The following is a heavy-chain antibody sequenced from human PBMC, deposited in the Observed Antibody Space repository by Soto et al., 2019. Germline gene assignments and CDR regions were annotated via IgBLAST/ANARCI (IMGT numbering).Heavy chain of an antibody. Sequence: GGSLRLSCAASGFTFSDYYMSWIRQAPGKGLEWVSYISSSGSTIYYADSVKGRFTISRDNAKNSLYLQMNSLRAEDTAVYYCAAFFWSGYYEDWFDPWGQGTLVTVSS. CDR3: AAFFWSGYYEDWFDP. CDR2: ISSSGSTI. D-gene: IGHD3-3*01. V-gene: IGHV3-11*01. J-gene: IGHJ5*02. CDR1: GFTFSDYY.